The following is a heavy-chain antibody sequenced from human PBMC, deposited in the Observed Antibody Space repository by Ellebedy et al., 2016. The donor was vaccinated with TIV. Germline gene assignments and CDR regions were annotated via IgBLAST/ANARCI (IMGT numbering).Heavy chain of an antibody. D-gene: IGHD2-21*02. CDR2: INPNSGGT. V-gene: IGHV1-2*02. Sequence: ASVKVSXXASGYIFTGYYMHWVRQAPGQGLEWMGWINPNSGGTIYAQKFEGRVTMTSDTSISTAYLEVSRLTSDDTAVYYCATQVVVTTDHWGQGTLVTVSS. CDR1: GYIFTGYY. J-gene: IGHJ4*02. CDR3: ATQVVVTTDH.